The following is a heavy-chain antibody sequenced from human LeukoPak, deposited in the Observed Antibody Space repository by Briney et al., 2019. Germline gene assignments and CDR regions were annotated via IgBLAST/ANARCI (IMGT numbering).Heavy chain of an antibody. D-gene: IGHD5-18*01. CDR3: AKDYWDTAMVDDAFDI. CDR2: ISGSGGST. V-gene: IGHV3-23*01. J-gene: IGHJ3*02. Sequence: GGSLRLSCAASGFTVSSYAMSWVRQAPGKGLEWVSAISGSGGSTYYADSVKGRFTISRDNSKNTLYLQMNSLRAEDTAVYYCAKDYWDTAMVDDAFDIWGQGTMVTVSS. CDR1: GFTVSSYA.